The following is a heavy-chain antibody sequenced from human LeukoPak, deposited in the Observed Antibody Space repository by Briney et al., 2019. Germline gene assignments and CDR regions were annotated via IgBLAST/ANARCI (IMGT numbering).Heavy chain of an antibody. D-gene: IGHD4-17*01. CDR2: IKSDGSST. CDR3: GREDYAVEGACDI. J-gene: IGHJ3*02. CDR1: GFTFSSYW. V-gene: IGHV3-74*01. Sequence: GGSLRLSCAASGFTFSSYWMHWVRQAPGKGLVWVSRIKSDGSSTSYADSVKGRFTISRDKAKNSLYLQMNSLRAEDTAVYYCGREDYAVEGACDIWGQGTMVTVSS.